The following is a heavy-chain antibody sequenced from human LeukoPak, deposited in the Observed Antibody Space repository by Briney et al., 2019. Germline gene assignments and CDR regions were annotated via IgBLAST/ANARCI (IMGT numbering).Heavy chain of an antibody. CDR2: ISYDGSNK. CDR1: GFTFSSYA. V-gene: IGHV3-30-3*01. D-gene: IGHD1-14*01. Sequence: GGSLRLSCAASGFTFSSYAMHWVRQAPGKGLEWVAVISYDGSNKYYADSVKGRFTISRDNAKNSLYLQMNSLRAEDTAVYYCARENTGDYWGQGTLVTVSS. J-gene: IGHJ4*02. CDR3: ARENTGDY.